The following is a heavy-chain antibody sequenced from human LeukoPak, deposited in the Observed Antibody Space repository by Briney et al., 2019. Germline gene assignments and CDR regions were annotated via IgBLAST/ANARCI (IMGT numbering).Heavy chain of an antibody. V-gene: IGHV1-8*02. CDR2: MNPNSGNT. Sequence: GASVKVSCKASGYTFTSYGISWVRQATGQGLEWMGWMNPNSGNTGYAQKFQGRVTMTRNTSISTAYMELSSLRSEDTAVYYCARSKGLLSIVVVPGYWGQGTLVTVSS. J-gene: IGHJ4*02. CDR3: ARSKGLLSIVVVPGY. D-gene: IGHD3-22*01. CDR1: GYTFTSYG.